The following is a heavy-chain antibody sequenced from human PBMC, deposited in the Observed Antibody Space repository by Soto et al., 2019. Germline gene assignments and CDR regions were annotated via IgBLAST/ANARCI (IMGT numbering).Heavy chain of an antibody. CDR1: GFTFSSYS. CDR2: ISSSSSYI. D-gene: IGHD5-18*01. Sequence: EVQLVESGGGLVKPGGSLRLSCAASGFTFSSYSMNWVRQAPGKGLEWVSSISSSSSYIYYADSVKGRFTISRDNAKNSLYVQMNSLRAEDTAVYYCARGRTATRGHDYWGQGTLVTVSS. CDR3: ARGRTATRGHDY. V-gene: IGHV3-21*01. J-gene: IGHJ4*02.